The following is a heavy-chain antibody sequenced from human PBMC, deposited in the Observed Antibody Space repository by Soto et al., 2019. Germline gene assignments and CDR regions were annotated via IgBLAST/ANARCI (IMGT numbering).Heavy chain of an antibody. Sequence: QVQLVQSGAEVKKPGSSVQVSCKASGYTFTSYGISWVRQDPGQGLEWMGWISAYNGNTNYAQKLQGRVTMIIDPATSTAYMELRSFRSDGTVVYFCASVGDIFSGMVVWGQGTTVTVSS. CDR2: ISAYNGNT. CDR1: GYTFTSYG. D-gene: IGHD2-21*01. V-gene: IGHV1-18*04. J-gene: IGHJ6*02. CDR3: ASVGDIFSGMVV.